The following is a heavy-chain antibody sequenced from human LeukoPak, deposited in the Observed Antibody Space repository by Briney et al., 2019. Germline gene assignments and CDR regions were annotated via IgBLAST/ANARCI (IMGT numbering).Heavy chain of an antibody. D-gene: IGHD4-23*01. CDR2: IYSGSST. J-gene: IGHJ4*02. Sequence: GGSLRLSCAASGFTVSSNYMSWVRQAPGKGLEWVSVIYSGSSTYYADSVKGRFTISRDNSKNTLYLQMNSLRAEDTAVYYCARDADYGGTLDYWGQGTLVTVSS. V-gene: IGHV3-66*01. CDR3: ARDADYGGTLDY. CDR1: GFTVSSNY.